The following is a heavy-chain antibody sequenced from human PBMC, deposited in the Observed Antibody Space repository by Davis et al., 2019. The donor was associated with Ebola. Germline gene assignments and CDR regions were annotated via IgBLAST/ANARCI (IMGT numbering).Heavy chain of an antibody. D-gene: IGHD5/OR15-5a*01. V-gene: IGHV3-74*01. Sequence: PGGSLRLSCAASGFTFSTYWMHWVRQTPGEGLMWLSHINSEESTTRYADFVKGRFTISKDTAKNTLYLQMNNLRVEDTAVYFCARGSTMTGYWYFDLWGRGNLVTVSS. J-gene: IGHJ2*01. CDR3: ARGSTMTGYWYFDL. CDR2: INSEESTT. CDR1: GFTFSTYW.